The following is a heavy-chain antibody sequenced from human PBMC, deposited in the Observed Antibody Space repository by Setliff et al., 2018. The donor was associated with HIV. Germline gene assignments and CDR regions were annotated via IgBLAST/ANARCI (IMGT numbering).Heavy chain of an antibody. CDR2: INAGYGNT. V-gene: IGHV1-3*01. J-gene: IGHJ1*01. Sequence: GASVKVSCKASGYTFTSYAIHWVRQAPGQSLEWMGWINAGYGNTKYSQKFQGRVTMTRDTSTSTVYMELSSLRSEDTAVYYCAQAQTSVSGSYYQYLQHWGQGTLVTVS. CDR1: GYTFTSYA. CDR3: AQAQTSVSGSYYQYLQH. D-gene: IGHD3-10*01.